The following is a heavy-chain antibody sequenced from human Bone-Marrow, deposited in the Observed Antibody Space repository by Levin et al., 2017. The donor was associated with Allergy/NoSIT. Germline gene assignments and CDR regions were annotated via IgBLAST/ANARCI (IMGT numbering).Heavy chain of an antibody. CDR2: IKSKSDGGTA. CDR1: GFTFSNAW. V-gene: IGHV3-15*07. Sequence: GESLKISCAASGFTFSNAWMNWVRQAPGEGLEWVGRIKSKSDGGTADYAAPVKGRFTISRDDSKNTLYLQMNSLKTEDTAVYYCMVVDTARDTADIWGQGTMVTVSS. J-gene: IGHJ3*02. D-gene: IGHD5-18*01. CDR3: MVVDTARDTADI.